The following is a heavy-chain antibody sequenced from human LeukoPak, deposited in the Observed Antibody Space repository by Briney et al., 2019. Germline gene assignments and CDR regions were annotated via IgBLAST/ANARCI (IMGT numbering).Heavy chain of an antibody. J-gene: IGHJ4*02. CDR3: ASRPIYVWGSYRVY. Sequence: GGSLSLSCAASGFTFSSYAMSWVRQAPGKGLEWVSAISGSGGSTYYADSVKGRFTISRDNSKNTLYLQMNSLRAEDTAVYYCASRPIYVWGSYRVYWGQGTLVTVSS. CDR2: ISGSGGST. D-gene: IGHD3-16*01. V-gene: IGHV3-23*01. CDR1: GFTFSSYA.